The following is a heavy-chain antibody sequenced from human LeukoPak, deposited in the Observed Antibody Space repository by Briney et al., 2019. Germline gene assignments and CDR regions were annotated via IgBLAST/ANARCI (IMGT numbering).Heavy chain of an antibody. V-gene: IGHV1-2*02. D-gene: IGHD5-12*01. CDR1: GYTFTGYY. CDR3: ASRGYSGYVGFRY. CDR2: INPNSGGT. J-gene: IGHJ4*02. Sequence: ASMKVSCKASGYTFTGYYMHWVRQAPGQGLEWMGWINPNSGGTNYAQKFQGRVTMTRDTSISTAYMELSRLRSDDTAVYYCASRGYSGYVGFRYWGQGTLVTVSS.